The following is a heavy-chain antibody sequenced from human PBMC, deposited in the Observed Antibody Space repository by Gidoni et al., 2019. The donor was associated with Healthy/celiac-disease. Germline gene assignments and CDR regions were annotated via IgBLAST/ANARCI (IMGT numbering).Heavy chain of an antibody. Sequence: EVQLLESGGGLVQPGGSLRLSCAAYGFTFSSYAMSWVRQAPGKGLEWVSASSGSGGSTYYADSVKGRFTISRDNSKNTLYLQMNSLRAEDTAVYYCASQYCSGGSCYSYYFDYWGQGTLVTVSS. CDR1: GFTFSSYA. CDR2: SSGSGGST. J-gene: IGHJ4*02. V-gene: IGHV3-23*01. D-gene: IGHD2-15*01. CDR3: ASQYCSGGSCYSYYFDY.